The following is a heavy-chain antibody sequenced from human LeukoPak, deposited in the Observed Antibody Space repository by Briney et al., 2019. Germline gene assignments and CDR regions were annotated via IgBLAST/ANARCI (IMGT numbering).Heavy chain of an antibody. CDR1: GYTFTGYY. CDR3: ARGEPSWSYGYNWFDP. V-gene: IGHV1-2*02. CDR2: INPNSGGT. Sequence: ASVKVSCKASGYTFTGYYMHWVRQAPGQGLEWMGWINPNSGGTNYAQKFQGRVTMTRDTSISTAYMELSRLRSDDTAVYYCARGEPSWSYGYNWFDPWAREPWSPSPQ. D-gene: IGHD6-13*01. J-gene: IGHJ5*02.